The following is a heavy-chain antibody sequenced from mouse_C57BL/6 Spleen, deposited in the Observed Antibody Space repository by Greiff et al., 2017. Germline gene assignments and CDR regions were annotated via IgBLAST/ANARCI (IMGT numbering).Heavy chain of an antibody. CDR2: IHPSDSDT. Sequence: QVQLQQPGAELVKPGASVKVSCKASGYTFTSYRMHWVKQRPGQGLEWIGRIHPSDSDTNYNQKFKGKATLTVDKSSSTAYMQLSSLTSEDSAVYYCAIPPLLGYGSSPHWYFDVWGTGTTVTVSS. CDR1: GYTFTSYR. D-gene: IGHD1-1*01. V-gene: IGHV1-74*01. J-gene: IGHJ1*03. CDR3: AIPPLLGYGSSPHWYFDV.